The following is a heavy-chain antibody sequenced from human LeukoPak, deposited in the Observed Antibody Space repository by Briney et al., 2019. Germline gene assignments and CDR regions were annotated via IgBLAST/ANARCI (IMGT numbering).Heavy chain of an antibody. CDR3: AKRAYYYDSSGYYGYFDY. J-gene: IGHJ4*02. CDR1: GFTFSSYA. CDR2: ISYDGSNK. V-gene: IGHV3-30*04. Sequence: PGGSLRLSCAASGFTFSSYAMHWVRQAPGKGLEWVAVISYDGSNKYYADSVKGRFTISRDNSKNTLYLQMNSLRAEDTAVYYCAKRAYYYDSSGYYGYFDYWGQGTLVTVSS. D-gene: IGHD3-22*01.